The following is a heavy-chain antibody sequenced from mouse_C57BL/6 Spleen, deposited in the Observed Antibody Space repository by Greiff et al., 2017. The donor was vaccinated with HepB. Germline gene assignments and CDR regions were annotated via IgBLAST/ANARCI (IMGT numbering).Heavy chain of an antibody. CDR3: ARLNYSNYGAMDY. D-gene: IGHD2-5*01. CDR1: GYSITSDY. J-gene: IGHJ4*01. Sequence: VHVKQSGPGLAKPSQTLSLTCSVTGYSITSDYWNWIRKFPGNKLEYMGYISYSGSTYYNPSLKSRISITRDTSKNQYYLQLNSVTTEDTATYYCARLNYSNYGAMDYWGQGTSVTVSS. CDR2: ISYSGST. V-gene: IGHV3-8*01.